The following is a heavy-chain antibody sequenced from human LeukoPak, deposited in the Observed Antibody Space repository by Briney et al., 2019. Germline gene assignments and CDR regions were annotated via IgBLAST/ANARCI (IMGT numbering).Heavy chain of an antibody. CDR1: GYTFTSYY. CDR3: ARAGISSSWEYYFDY. CDR2: IIPILGIA. J-gene: IGHJ4*02. V-gene: IGHV1-69*04. D-gene: IGHD6-13*01. Sequence: SVKVSCKASGYTFTSYYMHWVRQAPGQGLEWMGRIIPILGIANYAQKFQGRVTITADKSTSTAYMELSSLRSEDTAVYYCARAGISSSWEYYFDYWGQGTLVTVSS.